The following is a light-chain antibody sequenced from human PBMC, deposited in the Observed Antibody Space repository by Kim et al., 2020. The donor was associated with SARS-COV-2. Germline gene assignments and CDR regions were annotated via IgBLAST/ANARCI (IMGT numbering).Light chain of an antibody. CDR3: SSFTSSTTFV. V-gene: IGLV2-14*03. Sequence: GQSITISCTGTSSDVGAFTYVSWYQQHPGKAPKLMVYNVNNRPSGVSNRFSGSKSGDTASPTISGLQAEDEADYYCSSFTSSTTFVFGTGTKVTVL. CDR2: NVN. CDR1: SSDVGAFTY. J-gene: IGLJ1*01.